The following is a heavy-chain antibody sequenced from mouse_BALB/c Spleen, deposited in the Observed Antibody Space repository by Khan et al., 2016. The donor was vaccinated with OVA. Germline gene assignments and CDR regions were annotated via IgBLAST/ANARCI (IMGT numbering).Heavy chain of an antibody. CDR2: INPYNAGT. J-gene: IGHJ3*01. Sequence: VQLQQSGPELVEPGASVKMSCKASGYTFTNYVMHWVKQKPGQGLEWIGYINPYNAGTRYNEKLKGKATLTSDISSTTAYMALSSLTSEDSAVYYCAREASSWDFSFPYWGQGTLVTVSA. D-gene: IGHD4-1*01. V-gene: IGHV1S136*01. CDR1: GYTFTNYV. CDR3: AREASSWDFSFPY.